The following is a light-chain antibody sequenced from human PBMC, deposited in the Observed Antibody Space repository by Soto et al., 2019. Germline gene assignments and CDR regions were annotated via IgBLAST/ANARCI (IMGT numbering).Light chain of an antibody. V-gene: IGLV2-14*03. J-gene: IGLJ3*02. CDR3: SSYTNTYTRV. CDR1: SSDVGTYNY. CDR2: DVS. Sequence: QSALTQPASVSGSPGQSITISCTGTSSDVGTYNYVSWYQQHPGKAPKLMIYDVSNRPSGVSNRFSGSKSGNTAYLAISGIRAEDESDYYCSSYTNTYTRVFGGGTKLTVL.